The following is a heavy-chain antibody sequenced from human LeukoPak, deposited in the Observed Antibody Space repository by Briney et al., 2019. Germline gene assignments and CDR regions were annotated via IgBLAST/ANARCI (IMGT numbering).Heavy chain of an antibody. CDR1: GFNFSSYP. CDR2: ISNSGSNT. V-gene: IGHV3-23*01. J-gene: IGHJ4*02. Sequence: GGSLRLSCTGSGFNFSSYPLSWVRQAPGKGLEWVSAISNSGSNTYYGDSVRGRFTISRDKSKNTLYLQMNTLIAEDTAVYYCATTKSARRYFDYWGQGTLVTVSS. D-gene: IGHD1-1*01. CDR3: ATTKSARRYFDY.